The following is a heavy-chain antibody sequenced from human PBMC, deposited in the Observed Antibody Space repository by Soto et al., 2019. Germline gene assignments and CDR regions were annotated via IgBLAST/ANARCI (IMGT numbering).Heavy chain of an antibody. D-gene: IGHD1-26*01. V-gene: IGHV1-58*01. Sequence: GASVKVSCKASGFTFTSSAVQWVRQARGQRLEWIGWIVVGSGNTNYAQKFQERVTVTRDMSTSTAYMELSSLRSEDTAVYYCAAPRDIAGATTVNAFDIWGQGTMVTVSS. CDR1: GFTFTSSA. J-gene: IGHJ3*02. CDR2: IVVGSGNT. CDR3: AAPRDIAGATTVNAFDI.